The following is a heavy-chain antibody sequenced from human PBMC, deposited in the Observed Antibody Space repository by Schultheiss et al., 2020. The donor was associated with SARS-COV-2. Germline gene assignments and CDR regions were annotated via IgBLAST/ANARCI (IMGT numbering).Heavy chain of an antibody. J-gene: IGHJ4*02. D-gene: IGHD4-17*01. CDR3: AMTLGRPPVTSLDY. CDR2: IYHSGST. V-gene: IGHV4-38-2*01. CDR1: GYSISSGYY. Sequence: SETLSLTCAVSGYSISSGYYWGWIRQPPGKGLEWIGSIYHSGSTYYNPSLKSRATISVDTSKNQISLKLSSVTAADTAVYYCAMTLGRPPVTSLDYWGQGTLVTVSS.